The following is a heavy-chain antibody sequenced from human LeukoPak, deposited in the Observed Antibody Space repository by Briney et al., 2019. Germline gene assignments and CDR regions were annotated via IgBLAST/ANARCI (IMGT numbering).Heavy chain of an antibody. J-gene: IGHJ4*02. Sequence: SETLSLTCSVSGGSISSYYWTWVRQPPGKGLEWIGHFHYSGSTNYNPSLKSRVTLSVDTSKNEFSLKMTSVTAGDTAVYYCAAGRQWLVYDYWGQGTLVTVSS. CDR2: FHYSGST. D-gene: IGHD6-19*01. CDR1: GGSISSYY. CDR3: AAGRQWLVYDY. V-gene: IGHV4-59*01.